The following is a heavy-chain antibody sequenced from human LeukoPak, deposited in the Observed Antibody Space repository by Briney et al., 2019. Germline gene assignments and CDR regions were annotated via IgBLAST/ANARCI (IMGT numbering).Heavy chain of an antibody. CDR1: GYSFTSYG. Sequence: ASVKLSCKASGYSFTSYGISWVRQAPGQGLEWMGWISAYNGNTNYAQKLQGRVTMTTDTSTSTAYMELRRLRSDDTAVYYCAREDIVAMTNDYWGQGTLVTVSS. CDR2: ISAYNGNT. V-gene: IGHV1-18*01. J-gene: IGHJ4*02. D-gene: IGHD5-12*01. CDR3: AREDIVAMTNDY.